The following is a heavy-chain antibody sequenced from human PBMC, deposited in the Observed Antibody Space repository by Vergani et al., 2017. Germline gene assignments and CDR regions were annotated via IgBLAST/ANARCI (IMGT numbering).Heavy chain of an antibody. V-gene: IGHV1-18*01. D-gene: IGHD6-19*01. CDR2: ISAYNGNT. Sequence: QVQLVQSGAAVKTPGASVKVSCKASGYTFTSYGISWVRQAPGQGLEWMGWISAYNGNTNYAQKLQGRVTMTTETSTSTVYMELSSMRAEDTDVYYCSRGGGTGLPNDSWGRGTLVTVSS. CDR1: GYTFTSYG. J-gene: IGHJ4*02. CDR3: SRGGGTGLPNDS.